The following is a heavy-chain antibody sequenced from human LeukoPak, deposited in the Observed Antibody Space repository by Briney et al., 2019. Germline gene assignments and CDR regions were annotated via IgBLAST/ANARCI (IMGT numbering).Heavy chain of an antibody. CDR2: INQDGSEK. Sequence: PGGSLRLSCAASGFNFRSYAFHWVRQAPGKGLDWVANINQDGSEKYDVDSVKGRFTISRDHAKNSLFLQMNSLRAEDTAVYHCARDVYWGQGTLVTVSS. J-gene: IGHJ4*02. CDR3: ARDVY. V-gene: IGHV3-7*01. CDR1: GFNFRSYA.